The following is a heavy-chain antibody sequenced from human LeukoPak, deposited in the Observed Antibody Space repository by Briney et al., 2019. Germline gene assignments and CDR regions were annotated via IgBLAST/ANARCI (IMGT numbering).Heavy chain of an antibody. CDR3: ARRRITMVRGVIRGYYFDY. J-gene: IGHJ4*02. V-gene: IGHV4-39*01. D-gene: IGHD3-10*01. CDR2: IYYSGST. Sequence: PSETLSLTCTVSGGSISSSSYYWGWVRQPPGKGLEWIGGIYYSGSTYYNPSLQSRVTISVDTSKNQFSLKLGSVTAAGTAVYYRARRRITMVRGVIRGYYFDYGGQGTLVTVSS. CDR1: GGSISSSSYY.